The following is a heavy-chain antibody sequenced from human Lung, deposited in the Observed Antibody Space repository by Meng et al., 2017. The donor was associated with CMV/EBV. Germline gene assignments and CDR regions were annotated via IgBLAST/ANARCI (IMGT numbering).Heavy chain of an antibody. Sequence: GESXKISCAASGVTFNYYYIHWVRQAPGKGLEWVGRIRDKANSYMTEYAASVKGKFAIARDDSKNSVYLQMNSLQGEDTAVYFCAIDGGGYCSSWGQGTXVTVSS. D-gene: IGHD6-13*01. CDR2: IRDKANSYMT. V-gene: IGHV3-72*01. CDR1: GVTFNYYY. CDR3: AIDGGGYCSS. J-gene: IGHJ4*02.